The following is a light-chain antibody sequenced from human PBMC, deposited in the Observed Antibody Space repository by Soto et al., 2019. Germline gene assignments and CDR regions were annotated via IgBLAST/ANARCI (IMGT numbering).Light chain of an antibody. CDR2: KAS. J-gene: IGKJ1*01. Sequence: DIQMTQSPSTLSASVGDRVTITCRASQSISSWLAWYQQKPGKAPKLLIYKASSLESGVPSRFSGSGSGTEFTLTISSLQPEDFATYYCQQYNSYSGTFGQGTKVEIK. V-gene: IGKV1-5*03. CDR1: QSISSW. CDR3: QQYNSYSGT.